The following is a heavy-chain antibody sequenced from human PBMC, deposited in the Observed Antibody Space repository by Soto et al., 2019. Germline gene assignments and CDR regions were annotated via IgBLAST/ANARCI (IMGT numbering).Heavy chain of an antibody. Sequence: VHLVQSGVEVKTPGASVKVSCQASGYTFFTYDISWVRQAPGQGLEWMGWISTYSGDTKYAQKFQGRVTMTTDTSTTTAYLELRSLRSDATAVYYCARHHGPTTSEKWFDPWGQGTLVTVSS. D-gene: IGHD5-12*01. J-gene: IGHJ5*02. CDR2: ISTYSGDT. V-gene: IGHV1-18*01. CDR3: ARHHGPTTSEKWFDP. CDR1: GYTFFTYD.